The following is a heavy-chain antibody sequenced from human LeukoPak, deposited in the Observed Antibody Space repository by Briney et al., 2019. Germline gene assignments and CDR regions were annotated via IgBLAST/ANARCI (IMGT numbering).Heavy chain of an antibody. Sequence: PSETLSLTCAVYGGSFSGYYWSWIRQPPGKGLEWIGEINHSGSTNYNPSLKSRVTISVDTSKNQFSLKLSSVTAADTAVYYCARVVPSSNFDYWGQGTLVTVSS. CDR1: GGSFSGYY. CDR3: ARVVPSSNFDY. D-gene: IGHD6-13*01. J-gene: IGHJ4*02. V-gene: IGHV4-34*01. CDR2: INHSGST.